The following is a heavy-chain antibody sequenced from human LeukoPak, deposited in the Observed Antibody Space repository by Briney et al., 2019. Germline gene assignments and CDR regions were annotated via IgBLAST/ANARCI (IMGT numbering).Heavy chain of an antibody. CDR3: ARDKVVGATYFDY. D-gene: IGHD1-26*01. CDR2: IKDDGSEE. Sequence: GGSLRLSCAASGFNFNNYWMSWLRQAPGKGLEWVANIKDDGSEEYYMDSVKGRFTISRDNAKNSLYLEMNSLRAEDTAVYYCARDKVVGATYFDYWGQGILVTVSS. J-gene: IGHJ4*02. CDR1: GFNFNNYW. V-gene: IGHV3-7*01.